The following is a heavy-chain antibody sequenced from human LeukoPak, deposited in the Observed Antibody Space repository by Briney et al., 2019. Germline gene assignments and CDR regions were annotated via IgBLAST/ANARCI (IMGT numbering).Heavy chain of an antibody. Sequence: GRSLRLSCAASGFTFDDYAMHWVRQAPGKGLEWVSGISWNSGSIGYADSVKGRFTISRDNAKNSLYLQMNSLRAEDTALYYCAKDDSMVRGVIICWGQGTLVTVSS. CDR3: AKDDSMVRGVIIC. CDR2: ISWNSGSI. D-gene: IGHD3-10*01. J-gene: IGHJ4*02. CDR1: GFTFDDYA. V-gene: IGHV3-9*01.